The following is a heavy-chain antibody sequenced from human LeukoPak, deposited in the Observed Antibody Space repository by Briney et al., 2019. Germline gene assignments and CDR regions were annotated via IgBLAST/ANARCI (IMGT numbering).Heavy chain of an antibody. CDR3: ARHAVADSVTVFGVSPDV. V-gene: IGHV4-39*01. J-gene: IGHJ6*04. Sequence: PSETLSLTCSFSVDPMSSSSYYWGWIRQPPGKGLEWIGSIYYSGTTHYNASLKSRVIISLDRSRTQFSLQVNSVTAADTAVYYCARHAVADSVTVFGVSPDVWGKGTTVTLFS. D-gene: IGHD3-3*01. CDR1: VDPMSSSSYY. CDR2: IYYSGTT.